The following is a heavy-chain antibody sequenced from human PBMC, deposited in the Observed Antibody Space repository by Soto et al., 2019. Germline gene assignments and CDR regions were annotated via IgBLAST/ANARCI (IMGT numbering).Heavy chain of an antibody. CDR2: IDLDIGDT. V-gene: IGHV1-2*02. J-gene: IGHJ4*02. D-gene: IGHD2-21*02. Sequence: QVQMVQSGAEVKKPGASVKVSCKASGHTFTGHHMHWVRQAPGQGLEWMGLIDLDIGDTKYAQEVQGRVTSTSDTSITTAYMELRGLRSDDTAVYYCALEPTGTAGFDYWGQGTLVTVSS. CDR3: ALEPTGTAGFDY. CDR1: GHTFTGHH.